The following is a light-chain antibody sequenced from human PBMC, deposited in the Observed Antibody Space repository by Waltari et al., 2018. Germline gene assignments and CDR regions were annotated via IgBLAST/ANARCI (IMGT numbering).Light chain of an antibody. CDR2: AFI. CDR3: SSYAGSSKGV. J-gene: IGLJ2*01. V-gene: IGLV2-23*02. Sequence: QSALTQPASVSGSPGQSIPISCTGTSSDVGNYKRFPWYQQPPGKAPKLMIYAFIKLPSGVSARFSGSKSGDMASLTISGLQPDDEAEYFCSSYAGSSKGVFGGGTKVTVL. CDR1: SSDVGNYKR.